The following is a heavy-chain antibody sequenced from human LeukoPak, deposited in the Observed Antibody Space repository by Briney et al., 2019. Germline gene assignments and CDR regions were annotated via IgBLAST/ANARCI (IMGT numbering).Heavy chain of an antibody. CDR2: ISSLSNYI. Sequence: GGSLRLSCAVSGFSIRSSWMSWVRQTPGKGLEWVSSISSLSNYIYYGDSVKGRFTISRDNAKNSLYLQMNSLRAEDTAVYYCARDSLTKSGYERAEVFDWWGQGTLVTVSS. CDR1: GFSIRSSW. CDR3: ARDSLTKSGYERAEVFDW. J-gene: IGHJ4*02. D-gene: IGHD5-12*01. V-gene: IGHV3-21*01.